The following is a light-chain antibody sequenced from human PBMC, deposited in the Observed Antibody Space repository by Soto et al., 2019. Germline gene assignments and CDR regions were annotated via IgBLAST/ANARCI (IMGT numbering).Light chain of an antibody. CDR1: NSNIGAGYD. V-gene: IGLV1-40*01. J-gene: IGLJ2*01. CDR3: QSYDSRLSGAV. Sequence: QSVLTQPPSVSGAPGLRVTISCTGSNSNIGAGYDVNWYQQLPGTAPKLLIYGNNNRPSGVPDRFSVSKSGTSASLAITGLQTEDEAEYHCQSYDSRLSGAVFGGGTKLTVL. CDR2: GNN.